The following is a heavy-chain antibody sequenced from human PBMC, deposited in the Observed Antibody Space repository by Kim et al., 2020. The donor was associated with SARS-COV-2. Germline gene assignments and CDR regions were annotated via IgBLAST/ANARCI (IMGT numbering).Heavy chain of an antibody. Sequence: AQKLQGRVTMTTDTSTSTAYMELRSLRSDDTAVYYCAREPKYSSSWYDYWGQGTLVTVSS. D-gene: IGHD6-13*01. CDR3: AREPKYSSSWYDY. J-gene: IGHJ4*02. V-gene: IGHV1-18*01.